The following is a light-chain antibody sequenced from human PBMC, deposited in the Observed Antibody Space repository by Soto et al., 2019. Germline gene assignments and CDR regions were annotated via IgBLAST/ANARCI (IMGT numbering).Light chain of an antibody. V-gene: IGKV1-39*01. Sequence: DIQMTQSPSSLSASVGDRVTITCRASRSIDRNLNWYQQKPGKAPKHLISGASNLQSGVPSTFGGSGSGTDFTLTISSLQPADFATYYCQHSHTTPPTFGQGTKVDIK. CDR1: RSIDRN. J-gene: IGKJ1*01. CDR2: GAS. CDR3: QHSHTTPPT.